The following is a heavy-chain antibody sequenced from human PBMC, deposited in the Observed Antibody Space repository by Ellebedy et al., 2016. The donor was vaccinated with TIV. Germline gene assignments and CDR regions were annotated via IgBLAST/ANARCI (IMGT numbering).Heavy chain of an antibody. J-gene: IGHJ2*01. Sequence: ASVKVSCKASGYTFTAYHIHWVRQAPGQGLEWMGWIYTYSGGTKYAQKFRGRVTMTRDTSISTAYMDLSRLRSDDTAMYFCARDPTGTGDSYFDLWGRGTLVTVSS. CDR2: IYTYSGGT. CDR3: ARDPTGTGDSYFDL. CDR1: GYTFTAYH. V-gene: IGHV1-2*02. D-gene: IGHD7-27*01.